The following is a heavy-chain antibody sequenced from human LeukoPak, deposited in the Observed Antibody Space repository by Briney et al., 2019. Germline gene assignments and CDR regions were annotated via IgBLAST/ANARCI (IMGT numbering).Heavy chain of an antibody. V-gene: IGHV5-10-1*01. CDR1: GYSFTSYW. CDR2: VDPRDSNT. Sequence: GESLRISCKGSGYSFTSYWISWVRQMPGKGLEWMGRVDPRDSNTKYSPAFEGHVTFSADKSISTAFLLWSSLEASDTAVYYCARGGWLDDYWGQGTLVTVSS. CDR3: ARGGWLDDY. J-gene: IGHJ4*02. D-gene: IGHD6-19*01.